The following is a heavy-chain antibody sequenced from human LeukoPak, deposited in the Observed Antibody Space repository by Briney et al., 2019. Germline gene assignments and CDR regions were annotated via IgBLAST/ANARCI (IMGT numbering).Heavy chain of an antibody. CDR3: VRISGTYGDFDY. J-gene: IGHJ4*02. D-gene: IGHD1-26*01. CDR2: IKQDGSEK. V-gene: IGHV3-7*01. Sequence: GGSLRLSCAASGFTFSNYWMSWVRQAPGKGLEWVANIKQDGSEKYYVDSVKGRFTISRDNAKNSLYRQMNSLRAEDTAVYYCVRISGTYGDFDYWGQGTLVTVSS. CDR1: GFTFSNYW.